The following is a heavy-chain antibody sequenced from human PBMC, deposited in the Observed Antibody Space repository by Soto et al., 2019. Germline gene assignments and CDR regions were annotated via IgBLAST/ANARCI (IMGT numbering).Heavy chain of an antibody. CDR1: GGSISNDNW. V-gene: IGHV4-4*02. D-gene: IGHD3-10*01. CDR2: IYHNGST. J-gene: IGHJ4*02. CDR3: ARSLWFGEDYFDY. Sequence: PSETLYLTCAVSGGSISNDNWWSWVGQPPGKGLERIGEIYHNGSTNYNPSLKSRVTISLDKSKNHFSLKLSSMTAADTAVYYCARSLWFGEDYFDYWGQGTPVT.